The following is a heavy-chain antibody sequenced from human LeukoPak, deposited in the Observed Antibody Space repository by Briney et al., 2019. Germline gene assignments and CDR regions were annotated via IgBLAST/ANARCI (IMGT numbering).Heavy chain of an antibody. CDR2: ISAYNGIT. CDR1: GYTFTSYY. Sequence: ASVKVSCTASGYTFTSYYINWVRQAPGQGLEWMGWISAYNGITNYAQKLQDRVTMTTDTSTSTAYMELRSLTSDDTAVYHCARDSGSDSSNWYGKWLAPWGQGTLVTVSS. J-gene: IGHJ5*02. D-gene: IGHD6-13*01. CDR3: ARDSGSDSSNWYGKWLAP. V-gene: IGHV1-18*01.